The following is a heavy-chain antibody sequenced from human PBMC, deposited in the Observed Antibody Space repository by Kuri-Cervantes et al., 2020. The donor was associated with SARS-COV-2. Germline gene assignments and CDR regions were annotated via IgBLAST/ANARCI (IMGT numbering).Heavy chain of an antibody. Sequence: LSLTCAASGFTFSTFAMAWVRQAPGKGLEWVTTIRPSGERTYYADPVKGRFTISRENAKNSLYLQMNSLRAGDTAVYYCARAGNIVVVPAAPGDYYYYGMDVWGQGTTVTVSS. CDR2: IRPSGERT. J-gene: IGHJ6*02. CDR3: ARAGNIVVVPAAPGDYYYYGMDV. CDR1: GFTFSTFA. D-gene: IGHD2-2*01. V-gene: IGHV3-23*01.